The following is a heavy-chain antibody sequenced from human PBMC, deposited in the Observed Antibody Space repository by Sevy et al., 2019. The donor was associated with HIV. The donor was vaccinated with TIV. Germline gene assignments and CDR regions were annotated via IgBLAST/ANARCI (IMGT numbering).Heavy chain of an antibody. CDR2: IKSITDGGAV. CDR3: SSDDLISY. V-gene: IGHV3-15*07. Sequence: GGSLRLSCTASGFDFANAWMNWVRQAPGKGLEWVGHIKSITDGGAVDYAAPVKGRFTISRHDSKNTLYLHMNSLKAEDTAVYYCSSDDLISYRGRGTLVTVSS. J-gene: IGHJ4*02. CDR1: GFDFANAW.